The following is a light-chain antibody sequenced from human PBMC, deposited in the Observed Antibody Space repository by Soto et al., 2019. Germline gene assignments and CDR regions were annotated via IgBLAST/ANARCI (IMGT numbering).Light chain of an antibody. CDR2: ATS. V-gene: IGKV1-27*01. Sequence: DVQMTQSPSSLSAFVGDRVTITCRASQGIGPYLAWFQQKPGKVPKLLIYATSTFQSGVPSRFSGSGSGTDFTLTINSLQPEDVGTYYCQKYNSAPLTFGGGTKVEIK. CDR1: QGIGPY. J-gene: IGKJ4*01. CDR3: QKYNSAPLT.